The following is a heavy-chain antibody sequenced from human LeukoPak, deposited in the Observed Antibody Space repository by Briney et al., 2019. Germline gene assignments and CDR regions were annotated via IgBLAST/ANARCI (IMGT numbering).Heavy chain of an antibody. CDR2: IRYDGSNK. CDR3: AKGRAVAGNFDY. V-gene: IGHV3-30*02. J-gene: IGHJ4*02. CDR1: GFTFSSFA. Sequence: PGGSLRLSCAASGFTFSSFAMHWVRQAPGKGLEWVAFIRYDGSNKYYADSVKGRFTISRDNSKNTLYLQMNSLRAEDTAVYYCAKGRAVAGNFDYWGQGTLVTVSS. D-gene: IGHD6-19*01.